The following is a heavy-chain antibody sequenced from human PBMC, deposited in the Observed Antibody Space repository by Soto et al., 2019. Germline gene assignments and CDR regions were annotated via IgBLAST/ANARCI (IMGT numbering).Heavy chain of an antibody. V-gene: IGHV1-69*08. CDR1: GGTFSSYT. CDR2: IIPSLGIA. CDR3: ARESSPYDFWSGYYYYYYYMDV. D-gene: IGHD3-3*01. J-gene: IGHJ6*03. Sequence: QVQLVQSGAEVKKPGSSVKVSCKASGGTFSSYTISWVRQAPGQGLEWMGRIIPSLGIANYAQKFQGKVTITAANSPSTAYMELSSLRFEDTAVYYCARESSPYDFWSGYYYYYYYMDVWGKGTTVTVSS.